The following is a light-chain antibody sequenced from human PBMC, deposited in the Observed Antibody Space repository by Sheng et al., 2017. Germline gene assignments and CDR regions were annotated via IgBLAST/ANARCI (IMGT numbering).Light chain of an antibody. CDR3: QQYNDWPPLT. CDR1: QSVNSA. J-gene: IGKJ4*01. V-gene: IGKV3-15*01. CDR2: GAS. Sequence: EIVMTQSPATLSVSPGGRVTVSCRASQSVNSALAWYQQKPGQAPXLLIYGASTRVTGIPARFSGSGSGTEFTLTISSLQSEDFAVYYCQQYNDWPPLTFGGGTKVEIK.